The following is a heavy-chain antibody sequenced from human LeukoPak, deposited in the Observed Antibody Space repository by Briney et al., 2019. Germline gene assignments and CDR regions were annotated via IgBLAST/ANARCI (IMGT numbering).Heavy chain of an antibody. CDR1: GFTFSGYW. D-gene: IGHD6-19*01. V-gene: IGHV3-7*01. Sequence: PGGSLRLSCVASGFTFSGYWMSWIRQAPGKGLEWVANVKQDGSEKDYVGSVKGRFTISRDNAKNSVYLQMGSLRVEDTAVYYCARRLAVAPWYLDLWGRGTLVTVSS. CDR2: VKQDGSEK. CDR3: ARRLAVAPWYLDL. J-gene: IGHJ2*01.